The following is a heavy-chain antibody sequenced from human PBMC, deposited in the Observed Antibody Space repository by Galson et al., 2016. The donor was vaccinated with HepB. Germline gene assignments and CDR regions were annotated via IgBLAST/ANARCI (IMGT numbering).Heavy chain of an antibody. Sequence: SLRLSCAASGFTFEEYAMHWVRQAPGMGLEWVSGISWNSGSIVYAGSVEGRFTISRDNAKNTLYLQMNSLRAEDTAVYYCVREDYGDDRVYYYYGMDVWGQGTTVTVSS. CDR3: VREDYGDDRVYYYYGMDV. J-gene: IGHJ6*02. V-gene: IGHV3-9*01. CDR1: GFTFEEYA. D-gene: IGHD4-17*01. CDR2: ISWNSGSI.